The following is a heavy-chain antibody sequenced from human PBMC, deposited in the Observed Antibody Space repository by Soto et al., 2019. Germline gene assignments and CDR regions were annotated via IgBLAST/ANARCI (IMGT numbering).Heavy chain of an antibody. CDR2: INAGNGNT. CDR3: ARGGIAAAGMPRYFDY. Sequence: ASVKVSCKASGYTFTSYAMHWVRQAPGQRLEWMGWINAGNGNTKYSQKFQGRVTITRDTSASTAYMELSSLRSEDTALFYCARGGIAAAGMPRYFDYWGQGTLVTVSS. CDR1: GYTFTSYA. J-gene: IGHJ4*02. V-gene: IGHV1-3*01. D-gene: IGHD6-13*01.